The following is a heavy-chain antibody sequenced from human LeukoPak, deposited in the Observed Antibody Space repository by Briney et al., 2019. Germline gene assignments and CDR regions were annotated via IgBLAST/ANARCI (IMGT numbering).Heavy chain of an antibody. CDR2: IYTSGST. CDR1: GGSISSYY. V-gene: IGHV4-4*07. J-gene: IGHJ6*02. D-gene: IGHD2-2*01. CDR3: ARDCNHQLLSCYYGMDV. Sequence: SETLSLTCTVSGGSISSYYWSWLRQPAGKGLEWIGRIYTSGSTNYNPSLKSRVTMSVDTSKNQFSLKLSSVTAADTAVYYCARDCNHQLLSCYYGMDVWGQGTTVTVSS.